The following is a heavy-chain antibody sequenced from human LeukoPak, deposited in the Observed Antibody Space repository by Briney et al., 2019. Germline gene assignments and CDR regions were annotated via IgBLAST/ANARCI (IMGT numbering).Heavy chain of an antibody. CDR1: GNSISSYY. D-gene: IGHD2-21*02. V-gene: IGHV4-59*08. CDR2: IYYNVST. Sequence: SETLSLTCSVSGNSISSYYWSWIRQPPGKGLEWIGYIYYNVSTNYNPSLKSRVTISVDRSKNHFSLKLSSVTAADTAVYYCARTYCGGDCNDAFDIWGQGTMVTVSS. CDR3: ARTYCGGDCNDAFDI. J-gene: IGHJ3*02.